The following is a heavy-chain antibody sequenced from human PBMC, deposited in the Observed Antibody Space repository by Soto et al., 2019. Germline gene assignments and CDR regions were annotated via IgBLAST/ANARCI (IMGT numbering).Heavy chain of an antibody. CDR1: VYTLTELS. J-gene: IGHJ5*02. V-gene: IGHV1-24*01. CDR3: ATDLSSRDGFDH. CDR2: FDPEDGET. Sequence: GXSVKVSCKVSVYTLTELSMHWVRQAPGKGLEWMGGFDPEDGETIYAQKFQGRVTMTEDTSTDTAYMELSSLRSEDTAVYYCATDLSSRDGFDHWGQGTLATVSS. D-gene: IGHD3-16*02.